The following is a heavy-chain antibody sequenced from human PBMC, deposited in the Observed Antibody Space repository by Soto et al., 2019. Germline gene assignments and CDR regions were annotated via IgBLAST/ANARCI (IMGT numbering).Heavy chain of an antibody. CDR1: GFTFSSYA. Sequence: PGGSLRLSCAASGFTFSSYAMHWVRQAPGKGLEWVAVISYDGSNKYYADSVKGRFTISRDNSKNTLYLQMNSLRAEDTAVYYCARDYDDSSGYYTMGPFDIWGQGTMVTVSS. J-gene: IGHJ3*02. CDR3: ARDYDDSSGYYTMGPFDI. CDR2: ISYDGSNK. D-gene: IGHD3-22*01. V-gene: IGHV3-30-3*01.